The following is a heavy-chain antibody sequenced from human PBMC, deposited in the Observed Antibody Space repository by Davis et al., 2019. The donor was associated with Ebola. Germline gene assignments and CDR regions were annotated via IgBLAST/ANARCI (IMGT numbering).Heavy chain of an antibody. CDR3: AIGFGATFDY. J-gene: IGHJ4*02. V-gene: IGHV4-59*01. D-gene: IGHD3-16*01. CDR2: IYYSGST. Sequence: SETLSLTCTVSAGSISSYYWSWNRQPPGKGLENIGYIYYSGSTNYNPSLKSRVTISVDTSKNQFSLKLSSVTATDTAVYYCAIGFGATFDYWGQGTLVTVSS. CDR1: AGSISSYY.